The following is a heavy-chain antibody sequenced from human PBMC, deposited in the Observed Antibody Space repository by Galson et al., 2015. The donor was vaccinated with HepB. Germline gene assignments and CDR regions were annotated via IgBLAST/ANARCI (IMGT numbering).Heavy chain of an antibody. CDR2: ISGSGGST. V-gene: IGHV3-23*01. CDR3: ANGDRYFDWLLSDY. J-gene: IGHJ4*02. D-gene: IGHD3-9*01. CDR1: GFTFSSYA. Sequence: SLRLSCAASGFTFSSYAMSWVRQAPGKGLEWVSAISGSGGSTYYADSVKGRFTISRDNSKNTLYLQMNSLRAEDTAVYYCANGDRYFDWLLSDYWGQGTLVTVSS.